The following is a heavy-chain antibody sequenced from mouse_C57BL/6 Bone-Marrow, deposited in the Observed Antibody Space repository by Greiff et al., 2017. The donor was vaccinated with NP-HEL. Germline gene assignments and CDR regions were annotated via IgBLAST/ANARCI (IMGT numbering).Heavy chain of an antibody. D-gene: IGHD1-1*01. V-gene: IGHV1-81*01. CDR2: IYPRSGNT. CDR1: GYTFTSYG. Sequence: QVQLQQSGAELARPGASVKLSCKASGYTFTSYGISWVKQRTGQGLEWIGEIYPRSGNTYYNEKFKGKATLTADKSSSTAYMELRSLTSEDSAVYFCASSTTVPDFDYWGQGTPLTVSS. CDR3: ASSTTVPDFDY. J-gene: IGHJ2*01.